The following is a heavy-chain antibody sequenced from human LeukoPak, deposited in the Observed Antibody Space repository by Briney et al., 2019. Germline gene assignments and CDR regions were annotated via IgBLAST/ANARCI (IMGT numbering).Heavy chain of an antibody. CDR3: AREREESFDY. J-gene: IGHJ4*02. CDR2: ISAYNGNT. V-gene: IGHV1-18*01. CDR1: GYTFISYG. Sequence: ASVKVSCKASGYTFISYGISWVRQAPGQGLEWMGWISAYNGNTKYAQKLQGRVTMTTDTSTSTAYMELRSLRSDDTDIYYCAREREESFDYWGQGTLVTVSS. D-gene: IGHD1-26*01.